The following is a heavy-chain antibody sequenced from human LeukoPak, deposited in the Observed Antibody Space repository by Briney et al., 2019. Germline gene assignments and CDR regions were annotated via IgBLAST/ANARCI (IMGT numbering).Heavy chain of an antibody. Sequence: KPSETLSLTCAVYGGSFSGYYWSWIRQPPGKGLEWIGYIYYSGNSYGGSTYYSPSLRSRVSMSIDTSKNQFSLNLTSVTAADTATYYCARDPLPRWSIGYWGQGTLVTVSS. CDR2: IYYSGNSYGGST. V-gene: IGHV4-30-4*01. CDR3: ARDPLPRWSIGY. D-gene: IGHD2-8*01. J-gene: IGHJ4*02. CDR1: GGSFSGYY.